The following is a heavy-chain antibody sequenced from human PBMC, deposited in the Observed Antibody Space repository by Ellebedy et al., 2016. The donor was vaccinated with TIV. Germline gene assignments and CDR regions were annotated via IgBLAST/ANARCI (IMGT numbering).Heavy chain of an antibody. J-gene: IGHJ3*02. V-gene: IGHV4-34*09. D-gene: IGHD3-22*01. Sequence: SETLSLTXAVYGGSFSGYYWSWIRQPPGKGLEWIGEINHSGSTNYNPSLKSRVTISVDTSKNQFSLKLSSVTAADTAVYYCARVGYDSSRNAFDIWGQGTMVTVSS. CDR2: INHSGST. CDR1: GGSFSGYY. CDR3: ARVGYDSSRNAFDI.